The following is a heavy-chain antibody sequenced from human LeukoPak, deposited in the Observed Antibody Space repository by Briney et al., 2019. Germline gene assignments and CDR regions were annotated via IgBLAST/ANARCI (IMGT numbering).Heavy chain of an antibody. CDR1: GYTFTSYG. V-gene: IGHV1-69*13. Sequence: SVKVSCKASGYTFTSYGISWVRQAPGQGLEWMGRIIPIFGTANYAQKFQGRVTITADESTSTAYMELSSLRSEDTAVYYCARVNDILTGPLWGRGTLVTVSS. D-gene: IGHD3-9*01. CDR3: ARVNDILTGPL. CDR2: IIPIFGTA. J-gene: IGHJ2*01.